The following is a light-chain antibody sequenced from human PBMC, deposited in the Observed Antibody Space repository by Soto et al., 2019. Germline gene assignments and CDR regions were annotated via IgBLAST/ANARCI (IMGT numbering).Light chain of an antibody. J-gene: IGKJ1*01. CDR2: DAS. V-gene: IGKV1-5*01. CDR3: QQYNNYWWT. CDR1: QSIDNW. Sequence: TQSPSTLSASVGDRVTITCRASQSIDNWLAWYQQKPGKAPKLLIYDASSLQSGVPSRFSGSGSGTEFTLTISSLQPDDFATYYCQQYNNYWWTFGQGTQVDIK.